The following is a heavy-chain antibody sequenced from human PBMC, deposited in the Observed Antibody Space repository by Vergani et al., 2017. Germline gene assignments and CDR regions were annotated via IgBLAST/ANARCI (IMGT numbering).Heavy chain of an antibody. CDR3: ARLAYYDSSGYYYAEDY. CDR1: GYSFTSYW. CDR2: IYPGDSDT. D-gene: IGHD3-22*01. J-gene: IGHJ4*02. Sequence: EVQLVESGGGLIQPGESLKISCKGSGYSFTSYWIGWVRQMPGKGLEWMGIIYPGDSDTRYSPSFQGQVTISADKSISTAYLQWSSLKASDTAMYYCARLAYYDSSGYYYAEDYWGQGTLVTVSS. V-gene: IGHV5-51*01.